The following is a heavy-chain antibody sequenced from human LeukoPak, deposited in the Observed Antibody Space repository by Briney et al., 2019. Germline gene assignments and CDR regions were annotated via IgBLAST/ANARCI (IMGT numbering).Heavy chain of an antibody. J-gene: IGHJ5*02. CDR3: AKNSGSYYKYNWFDP. CDR1: GFAFRTSA. CDR2: ISGGSGST. V-gene: IGHV3-23*01. Sequence: GGSLRLSCAASGFAFRTSAMNWVRQAPGKGLQWVSLISGGSGSTYYADSVKGRFTISRDNSKNTLYLQMNSLRAEDTAVYYCAKNSGSYYKYNWFDPWGQGTLVTVSS. D-gene: IGHD1-26*01.